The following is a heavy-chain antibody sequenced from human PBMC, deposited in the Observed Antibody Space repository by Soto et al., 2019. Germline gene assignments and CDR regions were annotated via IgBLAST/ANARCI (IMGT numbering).Heavy chain of an antibody. Sequence: GESLRLSCAASGFTFNIYSMNWVRQAPGKGLEWVSSISSRSSNIDYADSVKGRFTISRDNANNSLYLQMNNLSADDTAVYYCARDTKMLAPLIYMDHWGRGTLVTVSS. CDR2: ISSRSSNI. CDR3: ARDTKMLAPLIYMDH. CDR1: GFTFNIYS. V-gene: IGHV3-21*01. J-gene: IGHJ4*02. D-gene: IGHD3-22*01.